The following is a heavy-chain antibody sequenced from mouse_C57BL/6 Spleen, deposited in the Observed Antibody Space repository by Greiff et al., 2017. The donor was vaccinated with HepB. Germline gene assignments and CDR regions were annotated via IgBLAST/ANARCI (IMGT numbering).Heavy chain of an antibody. V-gene: IGHV1-55*01. CDR2: IYPGSGST. D-gene: IGHD2-5*01. J-gene: IGHJ4*01. Sequence: VQLQQPGAELVKPGASVKMSCKASGYTFTSYWITWVKQRPGQGLEWIGDIYPGSGSTNYNEKFKSKATLTVDTSSSTAYMQLSSLTSEDSAVYYCARPYYSNYVRAMDYWGQGTSVTVSS. CDR3: ARPYYSNYVRAMDY. CDR1: GYTFTSYW.